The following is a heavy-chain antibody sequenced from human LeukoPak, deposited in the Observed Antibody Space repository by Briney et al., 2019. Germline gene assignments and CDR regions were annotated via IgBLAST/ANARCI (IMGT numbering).Heavy chain of an antibody. V-gene: IGHV3-74*01. CDR2: IRGDGGDT. CDR3: ARVVTWFDP. CDR1: GFTFSSYR. J-gene: IGHJ5*02. D-gene: IGHD4-11*01. Sequence: GGSLRLSCAASGFTFSSYRMHWVRQAPGKGLVWVSRIRGDGGDTTYADSVKGRFTISRDNATNTLYLQMNSLRAEDTVLYYCARVVTWFDPWGQGTLVTVSS.